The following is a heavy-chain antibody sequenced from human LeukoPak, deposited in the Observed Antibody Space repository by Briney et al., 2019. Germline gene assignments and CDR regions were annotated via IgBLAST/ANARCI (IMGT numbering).Heavy chain of an antibody. CDR1: GGSNSSGDYY. V-gene: IGHV4-30-4*01. CDR3: ARDSVDYYGMDV. J-gene: IGHJ6*02. Sequence: SETLSLTCTISGGSNSSGDYYWSWIRQPPGKGLEWIGYIYYSGSTYYNPSLKSRVTISVDTSKNQFSLKLSSVTAADTAVYYCARDSVDYYGMDVWGQGTTVTVSS. CDR2: IYYSGST.